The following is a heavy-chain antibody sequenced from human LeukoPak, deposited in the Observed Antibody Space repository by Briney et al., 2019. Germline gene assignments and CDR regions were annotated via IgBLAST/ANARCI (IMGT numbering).Heavy chain of an antibody. Sequence: PGRSLRLSCAASGFTFSSYAMHWVRQAPGKGLEWVAVISYDGSNKYYADSVKGRFTISRDNSKNTLYLQMNSLRAEDTAVYYCARIGGDRDPFDYWGQGTLVTVSS. CDR3: ARIGGDRDPFDY. V-gene: IGHV3-30-3*01. CDR2: ISYDGSNK. J-gene: IGHJ4*02. CDR1: GFTFSSYA. D-gene: IGHD2-21*02.